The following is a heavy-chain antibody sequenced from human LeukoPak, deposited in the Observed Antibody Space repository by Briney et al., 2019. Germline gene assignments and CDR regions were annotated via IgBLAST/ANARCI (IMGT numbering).Heavy chain of an antibody. V-gene: IGHV3-74*01. CDR3: ARYYYYYYMDV. CDR2: INTDGSST. CDR1: GFTFNSYW. J-gene: IGHJ6*03. Sequence: GGSLRLSCAASGFTFNSYWMSWVRQAPGKGLVWVSRINTDGSSTSYADSVKGRFTISRDNAKNTLYLQMNSLRAEDTAVYYCARYYYYYYMDVWGKGTTVTVSS.